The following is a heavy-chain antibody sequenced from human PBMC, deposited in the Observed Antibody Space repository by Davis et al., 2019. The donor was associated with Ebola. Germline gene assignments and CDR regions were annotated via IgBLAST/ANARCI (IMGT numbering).Heavy chain of an antibody. D-gene: IGHD6-13*01. J-gene: IGHJ6*02. CDR1: GYTFTSYG. Sequence: AASVKVSCKASGYTFTSYGISWVRQAPGQGLEWMGWISAYNGNTNYAQKLQGRVTMTRDTSISTAYMDLSRLRSDDTAVYYCARWGMAAAGPPRGMDVWGPGTTVIVS. CDR3: ARWGMAAAGPPRGMDV. V-gene: IGHV1-18*01. CDR2: ISAYNGNT.